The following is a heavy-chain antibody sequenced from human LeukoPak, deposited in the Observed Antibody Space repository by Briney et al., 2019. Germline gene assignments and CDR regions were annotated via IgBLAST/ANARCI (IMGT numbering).Heavy chain of an antibody. CDR3: ASGGVSTVTTFRGYFQH. D-gene: IGHD4-17*01. J-gene: IGHJ1*01. CDR1: GGTFSSYA. V-gene: IGHV1-69*06. Sequence: ASVKVSCTASGGTFSSYAISWVRQAPGQGLEWMGGIIPIFGTANYAQKFQGRVTITADKSTSTAYMELSSLRSEDTAVYYCASGGVSTVTTFRGYFQHWGQGTLVTVSS. CDR2: IIPIFGTA.